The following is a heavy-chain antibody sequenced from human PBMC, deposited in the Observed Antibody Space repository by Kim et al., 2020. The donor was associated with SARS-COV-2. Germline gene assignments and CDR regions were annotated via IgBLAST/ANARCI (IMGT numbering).Heavy chain of an antibody. Sequence: GESLKISCKGSGYSFTSYWIGWVRQMPGKGLEWMGIIYPGDSDTRYSPSFQGQVTISADKSISTAYLQWSSLKASDTAMYYCARVYSSSWYVQLDGMDVWGQGTTVTVSS. CDR1: GYSFTSYW. D-gene: IGHD6-13*01. CDR3: ARVYSSSWYVQLDGMDV. CDR2: IYPGDSDT. V-gene: IGHV5-51*01. J-gene: IGHJ6*02.